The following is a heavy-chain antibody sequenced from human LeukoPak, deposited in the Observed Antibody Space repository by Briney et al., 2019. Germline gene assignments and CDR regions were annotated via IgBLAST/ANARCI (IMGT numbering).Heavy chain of an antibody. J-gene: IGHJ4*02. D-gene: IGHD6-13*01. V-gene: IGHV1-18*01. CDR2: ISAYNGNT. CDR1: GYTFTSYG. CDR3: ARDPDSSWYYFDY. Sequence: ASVKVSCKASGYTFTSYGISWVRQAPGQGLEWMGWISAYNGNTNYAQKLQGRVTMTRDTSTSTVYMELRSLRSDDTAVYYCARDPDSSWYYFDYWGQGTLVTVSS.